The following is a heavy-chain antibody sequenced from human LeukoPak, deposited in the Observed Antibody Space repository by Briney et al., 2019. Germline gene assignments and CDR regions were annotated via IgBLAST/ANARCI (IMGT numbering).Heavy chain of an antibody. CDR3: ARDRVVVVPAAIDPSIYNWFDP. J-gene: IGHJ5*02. D-gene: IGHD2-2*01. CDR1: GGSISSYY. Sequence: SETLSLTCTVSGGSISSYYWSWIRQPAGKGLEWIGRIYTSGSTNYNPSLKSRVTMSVDTSKNQFSLKPSSVTAADTAVYYCARDRVVVVPAAIDPSIYNWFDPWGQGTLVTVSS. CDR2: IYTSGST. V-gene: IGHV4-4*07.